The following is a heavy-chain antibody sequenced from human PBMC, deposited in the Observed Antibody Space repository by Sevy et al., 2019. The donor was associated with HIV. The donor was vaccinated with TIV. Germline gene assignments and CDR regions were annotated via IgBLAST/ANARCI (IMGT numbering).Heavy chain of an antibody. D-gene: IGHD3-10*01. CDR2: IDHSGST. CDR1: GGSFSDYY. CDR3: ARPYYGSGSYAY. J-gene: IGHJ4*02. V-gene: IGHV4-34*01. Sequence: SETLSLTCAVYGGSFSDYYWTWIRQPPGKGLEWIGEIDHSGSTNYNPSLKSRVTISVATSKKQFSLKLSSVTAADTGVYYCARPYYGSGSYAYWGQGTQVTVSS.